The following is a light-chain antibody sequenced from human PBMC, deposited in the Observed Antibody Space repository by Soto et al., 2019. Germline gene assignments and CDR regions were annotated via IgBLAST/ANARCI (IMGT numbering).Light chain of an antibody. V-gene: IGKV3-11*01. CDR2: DAS. J-gene: IGKJ1*01. CDR1: QSVSSY. Sequence: EIVLTQSPATLSLSPGERATLSCRASQSVSSYLAWYQQKPGQAPRLLIYDASNRATVIPARFSGSGSVTDFTLTISSLEPEDFAVYYCQPRSNWPWTFGQGTKVEIK. CDR3: QPRSNWPWT.